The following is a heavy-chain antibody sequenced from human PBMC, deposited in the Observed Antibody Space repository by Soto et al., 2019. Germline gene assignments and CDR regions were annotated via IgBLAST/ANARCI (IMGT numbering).Heavy chain of an antibody. J-gene: IGHJ5*02. Sequence: ASVKVSCKVSGYTLTELSMHGVRQAPGKGLEWMGGFDPEDGETIYAQKFQGRVTMTEDTSTDTAYMELSSLRSEDTAVYYWATGPGRLTISYGFDPWGQGTLVTVSS. CDR2: FDPEDGET. V-gene: IGHV1-24*01. D-gene: IGHD3-16*01. CDR3: ATGPGRLTISYGFDP. CDR1: GYTLTELS.